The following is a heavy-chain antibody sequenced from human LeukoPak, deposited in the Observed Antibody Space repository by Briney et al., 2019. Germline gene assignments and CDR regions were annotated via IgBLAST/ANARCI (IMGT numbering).Heavy chain of an antibody. D-gene: IGHD6-13*01. Sequence: ASVKVSCKAAGYIFIDFDINWVRQATGQGLEWMGGIIPIFGTANYAQKFQGRVTITADESTSTAYMELSSLRSEDTAVYYCATVREVTPGIAAAGLDYWGQGTLVTVSS. CDR3: ATVREVTPGIAAAGLDY. V-gene: IGHV1-69*13. J-gene: IGHJ4*02. CDR2: IIPIFGTA. CDR1: GYIFIDFD.